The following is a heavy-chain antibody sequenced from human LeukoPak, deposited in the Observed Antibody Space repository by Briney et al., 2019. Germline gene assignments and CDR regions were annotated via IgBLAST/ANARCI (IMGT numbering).Heavy chain of an antibody. CDR2: ISSSSSYI. J-gene: IGHJ6*03. CDR3: ARDPYSGSYGNYYYYFMDV. D-gene: IGHD1-26*01. Sequence: GGSLRLSCAASGCTFSSYSMNWVRQAPGKGLEWVSSISSSSSYIYYADSVKGRFTISRDNAKNSLYLQMNSLRAEDTAVYYCARDPYSGSYGNYYYYFMDVWGKGTTVTISS. CDR1: GCTFSSYS. V-gene: IGHV3-21*01.